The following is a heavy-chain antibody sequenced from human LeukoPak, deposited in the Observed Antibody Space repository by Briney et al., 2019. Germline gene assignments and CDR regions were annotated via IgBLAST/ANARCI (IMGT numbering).Heavy chain of an antibody. Sequence: GGSLRLSCAASGFTFDDYAMSWVRQAPGKGLEWVSAISGSGGSTYYADSVKGRFTISRDNSKNTLYLQMNSLRAEDTAVYYCAKVDPEDTGYSSSWYFYRYWGQGTLVTVSS. J-gene: IGHJ4*02. CDR2: ISGSGGST. CDR3: AKVDPEDTGYSSSWYFYRY. CDR1: GFTFDDYA. D-gene: IGHD6-13*01. V-gene: IGHV3-23*01.